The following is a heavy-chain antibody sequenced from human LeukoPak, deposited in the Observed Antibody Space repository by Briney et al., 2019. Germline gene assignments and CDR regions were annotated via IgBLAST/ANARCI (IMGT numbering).Heavy chain of an antibody. J-gene: IGHJ4*02. D-gene: IGHD1-1*01. CDR2: MNPNSGNT. V-gene: IGHV1-8*01. Sequence: EWMGWMNPNSGNTGYAQKFQGRVTMTRNTSISTAYMELSSLRSEDTAVYYCARAQEGTFGYWGQGTLVTVSS. CDR3: ARAQEGTFGY.